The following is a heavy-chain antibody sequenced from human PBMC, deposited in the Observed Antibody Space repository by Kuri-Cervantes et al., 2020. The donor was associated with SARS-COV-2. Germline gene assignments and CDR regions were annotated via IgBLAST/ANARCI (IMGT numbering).Heavy chain of an antibody. V-gene: IGHV3-33*01. CDR3: ARDRRRQGTRAGLDY. CDR1: GFTFSSYG. CDR2: IWYDGSNK. Sequence: GESLKISCAASGFTFSSYGMHWVRQAPGKGLEWVAVIWYDGSNKYYADSVKGRFTISRDNSKDTLYLQMNSLRAEDTAVYYCARDRRRQGTRAGLDYWGQGTLVTVSS. J-gene: IGHJ4*02. D-gene: IGHD1/OR15-1a*01.